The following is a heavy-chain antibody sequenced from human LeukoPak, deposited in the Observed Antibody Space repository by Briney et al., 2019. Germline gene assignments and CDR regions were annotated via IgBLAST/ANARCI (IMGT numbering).Heavy chain of an antibody. Sequence: SETLTLTCAVYGGSFSGYYWSWIRQPPGKGLEWIGEINHSGSTNYNPSLKSRVTISVDTSKNQFSLKLSSVTAADTAVYYCARAPPPNYYYYYMDVWGKGTTVTVSS. CDR1: GGSFSGYY. CDR3: ARAPPPNYYYYYMDV. J-gene: IGHJ6*03. V-gene: IGHV4-34*01. CDR2: INHSGST.